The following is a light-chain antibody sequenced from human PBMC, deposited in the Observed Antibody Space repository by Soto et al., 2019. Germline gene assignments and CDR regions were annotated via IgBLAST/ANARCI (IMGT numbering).Light chain of an antibody. Sequence: EIVMTQSPATLSVSPGERATLSCRASQSIDNFVWYQQKPSQAPRLLIYSISTRANGIPARFSGSGSGTEFTLTISSLQSEDFAVYYCQQCSSWPYTFGQGTKLEIK. CDR1: QSIDN. J-gene: IGKJ2*01. CDR3: QQCSSWPYT. V-gene: IGKV3-15*01. CDR2: SIS.